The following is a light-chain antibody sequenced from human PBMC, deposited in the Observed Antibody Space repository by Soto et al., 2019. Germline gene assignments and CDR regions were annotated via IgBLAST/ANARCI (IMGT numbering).Light chain of an antibody. CDR1: SSNIGAGYD. CDR3: QSYDSSLSGSVV. J-gene: IGLJ2*01. CDR2: GNS. Sequence: QSVLTQPPSVSGAPGQRVTISCTGSSSNIGAGYDVHWYQQRPGTAPKLLIYGNSNRPSGVPDRFSGAKSGTSASLAITGLWAEDEADYYCQSYDSSLSGSVVFGGGTKLTVL. V-gene: IGLV1-40*01.